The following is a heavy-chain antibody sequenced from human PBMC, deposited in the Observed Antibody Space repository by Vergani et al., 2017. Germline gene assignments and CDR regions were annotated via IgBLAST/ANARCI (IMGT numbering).Heavy chain of an antibody. CDR2: IYYSGST. CDR1: GGSISSYY. D-gene: IGHD3-3*01. CDR3: ARDSPFGVTDY. Sequence: QVQLQESGPGLVKPSETLSLTCTVSGGSISSYYWSWIRQPPGKGLEWIGYIYYSGSTNYNPSLKSRVTISVDTSKNQFSLKPSSVTAADTAVYYCARDSPFGVTDYWGQGTLVTVSS. J-gene: IGHJ4*02. V-gene: IGHV4-59*01.